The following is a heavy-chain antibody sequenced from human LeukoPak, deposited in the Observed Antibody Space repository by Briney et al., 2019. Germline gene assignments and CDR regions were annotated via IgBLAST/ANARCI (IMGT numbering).Heavy chain of an antibody. V-gene: IGHV5-51*01. CDR3: ARHGGSGVATIFGVAPQTEYYYYGMDV. D-gene: IGHD3-3*01. Sequence: GESLKISCKGSGYSFTSYWIGWVRQMPGKGLEWMGIIYPGDSDTRYSPSFQGQVTISADKSISTAYLQWSSLKASDTAMYYCARHGGSGVATIFGVAPQTEYYYYGMDVWGQGTTVTVSS. J-gene: IGHJ6*02. CDR2: IYPGDSDT. CDR1: GYSFTSYW.